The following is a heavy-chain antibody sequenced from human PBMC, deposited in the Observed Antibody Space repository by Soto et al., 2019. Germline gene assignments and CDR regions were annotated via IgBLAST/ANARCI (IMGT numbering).Heavy chain of an antibody. Sequence: VKVSCKASGHTYTTNGFTWVRQAPGQGLEWMGWISTYNGNTNYAQKLQGRVTMTTDTSTSTAYMELRSLISDDSAVYYCAARRDCSSTRCYEPGWLDPWGQGTLVTVSS. V-gene: IGHV1-18*01. D-gene: IGHD2-2*01. CDR2: ISTYNGNT. CDR1: GHTYTTNG. J-gene: IGHJ5*02. CDR3: AARRDCSSTRCYEPGWLDP.